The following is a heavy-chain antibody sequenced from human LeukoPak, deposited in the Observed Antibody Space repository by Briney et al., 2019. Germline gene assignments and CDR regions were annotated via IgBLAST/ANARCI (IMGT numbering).Heavy chain of an antibody. CDR2: INHSGST. D-gene: IGHD5-12*01. Sequence: PSETLSLTCAVYGGSFSGYYWSWIRHPPGKGLEWIGEINHSGSTNYNPSLKSRVTISVDTSKNQISLKLSSVTAADTAVYYCASLSRRGYSGPRPDYWGQGTLVTVSS. CDR1: GGSFSGYY. J-gene: IGHJ4*02. CDR3: ASLSRRGYSGPRPDY. V-gene: IGHV4-34*01.